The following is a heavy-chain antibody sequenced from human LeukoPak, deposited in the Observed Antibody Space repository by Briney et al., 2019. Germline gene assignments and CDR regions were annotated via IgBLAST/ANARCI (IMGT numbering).Heavy chain of an antibody. CDR1: GGSISSYY. CDR3: ASGYSYGYSGYYGMDV. Sequence: PSETLSLTCTVSGGSISSYYWSWIRLPPGKGLEWIGYIYYSGSTNYNPSLKSRVTISVDTSKNQFSLKPSSVTAADTAVYYCASGYSYGYSGYYGMDVWGQGTTVTVSS. V-gene: IGHV4-59*01. CDR2: IYYSGST. J-gene: IGHJ6*02. D-gene: IGHD5-18*01.